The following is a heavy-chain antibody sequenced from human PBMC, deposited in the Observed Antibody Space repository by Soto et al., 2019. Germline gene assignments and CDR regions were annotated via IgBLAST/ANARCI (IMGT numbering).Heavy chain of an antibody. CDR3: ARDLRLRGFSGRDV. Sequence: QVQLQESGPGLVKPSQTLSLTCTVSGASISSGGYYWSWIRQHPGKGLEWIGYIYYTGSTYYNPSLKSRVTMSVDTSKNQFSLQLSSVTAADTAVYSGARDLRLRGFSGRDVWGQGTTVTVSS. CDR2: IYYTGST. D-gene: IGHD2-21*01. CDR1: GASISSGGYY. J-gene: IGHJ6*02. V-gene: IGHV4-31*03.